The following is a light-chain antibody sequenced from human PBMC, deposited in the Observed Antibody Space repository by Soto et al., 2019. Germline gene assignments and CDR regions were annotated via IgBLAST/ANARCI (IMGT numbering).Light chain of an antibody. CDR1: QSVSSSY. Sequence: EIVLTQSPGILSLSPGERATLSCRASQSVSSSYLAWYQQKPGQAPRLLIYDASTRATGIPDRISGSGSGTDFTLTISRLASEEFAVYYCQQYGSSRSFGLGTKVDIK. CDR3: QQYGSSRS. J-gene: IGKJ1*01. CDR2: DAS. V-gene: IGKV3-20*01.